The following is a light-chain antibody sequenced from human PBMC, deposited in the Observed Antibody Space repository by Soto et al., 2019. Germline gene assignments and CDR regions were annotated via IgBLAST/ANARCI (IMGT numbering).Light chain of an antibody. Sequence: EIVLTQSPATLFFSPGERATLSCRASQSVSNYLAWYQQRPGQAPRLLIYAASNRATGIPARFSGSGSRTDFPLTISSLEPEVFAVYYCQQRSNWPFTLGPGTKVHIK. CDR2: AAS. CDR3: QQRSNWPFT. CDR1: QSVSNY. J-gene: IGKJ3*01. V-gene: IGKV3-11*01.